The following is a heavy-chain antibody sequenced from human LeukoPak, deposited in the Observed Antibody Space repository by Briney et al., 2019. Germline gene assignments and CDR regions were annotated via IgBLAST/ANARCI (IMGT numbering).Heavy chain of an antibody. CDR1: GFTFCDYA. Sequence: GRSLRLSCTTSGFTFCDYAVSWVRRAPGKGLEWVGFISSVAYGGTTDYAASVKGRFTISRDDSKSISYLQMNSLKTEDTAVYYCTRYCGGDCYDAFDIWGQGTMVTVSS. CDR3: TRYCGGDCYDAFDI. V-gene: IGHV3-49*04. D-gene: IGHD2-21*02. CDR2: ISSVAYGGTT. J-gene: IGHJ3*02.